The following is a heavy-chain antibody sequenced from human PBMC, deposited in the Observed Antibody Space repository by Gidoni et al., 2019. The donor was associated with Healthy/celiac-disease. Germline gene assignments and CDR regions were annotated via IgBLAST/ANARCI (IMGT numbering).Heavy chain of an antibody. Sequence: EVQLLESGGGLVQPGGSLRLSCAASGFTFSSYDMSWVRPAPGKGLEWVSAISGSGGSTYYADSVKGRFTISRDNSKNTLYLQMNSLRAEDTAVYYCAKDSNGVATIGVDYWGQGTLVTVSS. D-gene: IGHD5-12*01. V-gene: IGHV3-23*01. J-gene: IGHJ4*02. CDR2: ISGSGGST. CDR1: GFTFSSYD. CDR3: AKDSNGVATIGVDY.